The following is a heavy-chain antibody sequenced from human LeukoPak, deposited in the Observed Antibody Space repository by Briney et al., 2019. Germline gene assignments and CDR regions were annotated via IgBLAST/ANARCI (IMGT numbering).Heavy chain of an antibody. CDR1: GYTFTDYY. CDR3: AGGVSGYFYLFDC. D-gene: IGHD3-22*01. V-gene: IGHV1-2*02. CDR2: INPNSGGT. Sequence: ASVKVSCKASGYTFTDYYMHWVRQAPGQGLEWMGWINPNSGGTNSAQKFQGRVTMTRDTSISTGYMELSRLRSDDTAVYYCAGGVSGYFYLFDCWGQGTLVTVSS. J-gene: IGHJ4*02.